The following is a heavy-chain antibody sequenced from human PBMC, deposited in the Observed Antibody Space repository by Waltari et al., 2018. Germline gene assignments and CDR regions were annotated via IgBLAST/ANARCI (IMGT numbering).Heavy chain of an antibody. CDR2: IYYSGST. V-gene: IGHV4-59*01. Sequence: QVQLQESGPGLVKPSETLSLTCTVPGGSISRYYWSWIRQPPGKGLEWIGYIYYSGSTNYNPSLKSRVTISVDTSKNQFSLKLSSVTAADTAVYYCARDGSGYDGSGMDVWGQGTTVTVSS. CDR3: ARDGSGYDGSGMDV. J-gene: IGHJ6*02. CDR1: GGSISRYY. D-gene: IGHD5-12*01.